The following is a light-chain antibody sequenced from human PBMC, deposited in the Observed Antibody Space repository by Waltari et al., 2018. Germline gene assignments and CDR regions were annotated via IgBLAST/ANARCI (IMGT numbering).Light chain of an antibody. Sequence: EIVMTQSPATLSVSRGGSATVSCRASLSIDDSLAWYQQKPGQPPRLRIHGASTRDTGIPVRFSGSGSGTDFTLTITGLQSEDFAVYFCQQYNQWPLTFGRGTRVEIK. CDR3: QQYNQWPLT. CDR2: GAS. V-gene: IGKV3-15*01. J-gene: IGKJ4*01. CDR1: LSIDDS.